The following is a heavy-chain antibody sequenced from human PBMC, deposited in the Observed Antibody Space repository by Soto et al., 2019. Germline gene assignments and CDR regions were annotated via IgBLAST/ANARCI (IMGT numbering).Heavy chain of an antibody. CDR2: IIPILGIA. CDR1: GGTFSSYT. Sequence: SGKVSCKASGGTFSSYTISWVRQAPGQGLEWMGRIIPILGIANYAQKFQGRVTITADKSTSTAYMELSSLRSEDTAVYYCARGLATVIVDYWGQGTLVTVSS. J-gene: IGHJ4*02. V-gene: IGHV1-69*02. D-gene: IGHD4-17*01. CDR3: ARGLATVIVDY.